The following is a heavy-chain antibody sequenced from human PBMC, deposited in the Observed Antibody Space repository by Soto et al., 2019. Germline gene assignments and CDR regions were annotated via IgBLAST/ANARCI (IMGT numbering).Heavy chain of an antibody. CDR2: INSDGSST. D-gene: IGHD7-27*01. CDR3: AREEPNWGSEYYYGMDV. J-gene: IGHJ6*02. Sequence: EVQLVESGGGLVQPGGSLRLSCAASGFTFSSYWMHWVRQAPGKGLVWVARINSDGSSTSYADSVKGRFTISRDNAKNTRYLQRNSLRAEETAVYYCAREEPNWGSEYYYGMDVWGQGTTVTVSS. CDR1: GFTFSSYW. V-gene: IGHV3-74*01.